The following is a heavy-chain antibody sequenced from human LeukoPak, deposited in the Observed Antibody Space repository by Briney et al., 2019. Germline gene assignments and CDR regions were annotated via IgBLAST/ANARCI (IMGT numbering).Heavy chain of an antibody. D-gene: IGHD3-3*01. CDR2: MNPNSGNT. Sequence: ASVTVSCQASGYTFTNYDIIRVRQDTGPGLEWLGWMNPNSGNTGYAQKFQGRVTMTRNTSIRTAYMELSSLRSEDTAVYYCARSLPYYDFWSGKIGYYYYGMDVWGQGTTVTVSS. J-gene: IGHJ6*02. CDR3: ARSLPYYDFWSGKIGYYYYGMDV. V-gene: IGHV1-8*01. CDR1: GYTFTNYD.